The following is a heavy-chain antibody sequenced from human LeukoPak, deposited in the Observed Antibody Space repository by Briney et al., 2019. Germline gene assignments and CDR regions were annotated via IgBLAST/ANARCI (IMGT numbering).Heavy chain of an antibody. CDR3: AKDAAAGTRPYYSDY. CDR2: ISYDGSNK. D-gene: IGHD6-13*01. V-gene: IGHV3-30*19. J-gene: IGHJ4*02. Sequence: GGSLRLSCAASRFTFSSFGMHWVRQAPGKGLEWVAVISYDGSNKYYADSVKGRFTISRDNSKNTLYLQMNSLRAEDTAVYYCAKDAAAGTRPYYSDYWGQGTLVTVSS. CDR1: RFTFSSFG.